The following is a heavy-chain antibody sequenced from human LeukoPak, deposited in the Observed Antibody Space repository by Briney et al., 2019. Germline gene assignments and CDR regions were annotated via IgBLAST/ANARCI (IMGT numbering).Heavy chain of an antibody. J-gene: IGHJ4*02. D-gene: IGHD5-18*01. CDR2: ISSSGSTI. CDR3: ARGQLWKDY. CDR1: GFTFSDYY. Sequence: GGSLRLSCIASGFTFSDYYMSWIRQAPGKGLEWVSYISSSGSTINHADSVKGRFTISRDNANNSLYLQMNSLSAEDTAVYYCARGQLWKDYWGQGTLVTVSS. V-gene: IGHV3-11*01.